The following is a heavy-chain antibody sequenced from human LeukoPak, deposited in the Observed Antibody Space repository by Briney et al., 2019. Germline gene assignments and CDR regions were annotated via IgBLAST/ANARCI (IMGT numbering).Heavy chain of an antibody. Sequence: PSETLSLTCAVYGGSFSGYYWSWIRQPPGKGLEWIGEINHSGSTNYNPSLKSRVTISVDTSKNQFSLKLSSVTAADTAVYYCARAPITMIVVASGWFDPWGQGTLVTASS. CDR2: INHSGST. CDR3: ARAPITMIVVASGWFDP. J-gene: IGHJ5*02. CDR1: GGSFSGYY. V-gene: IGHV4-34*01. D-gene: IGHD3-22*01.